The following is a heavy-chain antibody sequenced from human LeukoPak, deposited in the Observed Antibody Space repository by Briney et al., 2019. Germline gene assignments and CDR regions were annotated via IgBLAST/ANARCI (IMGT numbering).Heavy chain of an antibody. V-gene: IGHV4-59*01. Sequence: SETLSLTCTVSGGSISSYYWSWIRQPPGKGLEWIGYIYYSGSTNYNPSLKSRVTISVDTSKNQFSLKQSSVTAADTAVYYCARDIYGSGSLFDYWGQGTLVTVSS. CDR1: GGSISSYY. D-gene: IGHD3-10*01. CDR2: IYYSGST. J-gene: IGHJ4*02. CDR3: ARDIYGSGSLFDY.